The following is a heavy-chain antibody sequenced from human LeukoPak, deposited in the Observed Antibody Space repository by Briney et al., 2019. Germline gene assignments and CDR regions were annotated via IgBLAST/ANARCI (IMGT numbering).Heavy chain of an antibody. Sequence: SETLSLTCAVSGYSISSGYYWGWIRQPPGKGLEWIGSIYQSGSTYYNPSLKSRVTISVDTSKNQFSLKLSSVTAADTAVYYCASLWGYCSSTSCRGWFDPWGQGTLVTVSS. D-gene: IGHD2-2*01. CDR1: GYSISSGYY. V-gene: IGHV4-38-2*01. CDR2: IYQSGST. CDR3: ASLWGYCSSTSCRGWFDP. J-gene: IGHJ5*02.